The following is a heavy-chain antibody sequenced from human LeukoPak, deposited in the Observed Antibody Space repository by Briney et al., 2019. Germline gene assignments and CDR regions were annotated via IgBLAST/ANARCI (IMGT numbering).Heavy chain of an antibody. CDR3: ARVFYSPYDYGDYGCVGAFDI. CDR2: ISSSGSTI. CDR1: GFTFSDYY. J-gene: IGHJ3*02. Sequence: GGSLRLSCAASGFTFSDYYMSWIRQAPGKGLEWVSYISSSGSTIYYADSVKGRFTISRDNAKNSLYLQMNSLRAEDTAVYYCARVFYSPYDYGDYGCVGAFDIWGQGTMVTVSS. V-gene: IGHV3-11*01. D-gene: IGHD4-17*01.